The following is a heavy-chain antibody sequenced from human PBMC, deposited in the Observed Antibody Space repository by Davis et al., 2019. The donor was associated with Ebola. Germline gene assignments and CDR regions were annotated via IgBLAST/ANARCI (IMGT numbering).Heavy chain of an antibody. CDR3: ARDNDSSGYYFGYYYGMDV. D-gene: IGHD3-22*01. V-gene: IGHV1-3*01. CDR2: INAGNGNT. J-gene: IGHJ6*02. CDR1: GYTFTSYA. Sequence: ASVKVSCKASGYTFTSYAMHWVRQAPGQRLEWLGWINAGNGNTKYSQKFQGRVTITADKSTSTAYMELRSLRSDDTAVYYCARDNDSSGYYFGYYYGMDVWGQGTTVTVSS.